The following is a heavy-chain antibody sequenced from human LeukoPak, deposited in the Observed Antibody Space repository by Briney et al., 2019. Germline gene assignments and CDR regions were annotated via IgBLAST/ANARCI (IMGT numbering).Heavy chain of an antibody. D-gene: IGHD2-21*01. V-gene: IGHV3-74*01. CDR1: GFTFSDYW. CDR2: INADGSAT. Sequence: GGSLRLSCAASGFTFSDYWMHWVRQAPGKGLVWVSRINADGSATSYADSVKGRFTISRDNAKNSLYLQMNSLRAEDTAVYYCARDRGVVVIANFHLDAFDIWGQGTMVTVSS. J-gene: IGHJ3*02. CDR3: ARDRGVVVIANFHLDAFDI.